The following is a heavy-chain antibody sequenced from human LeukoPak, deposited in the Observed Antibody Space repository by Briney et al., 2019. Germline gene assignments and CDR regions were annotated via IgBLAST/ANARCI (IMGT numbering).Heavy chain of an antibody. CDR2: IYPGDSHT. CDR1: GYSFTSYW. D-gene: IGHD3/OR15-3a*01. V-gene: IGHV5-51*01. CDR3: TRRDSTAAFDY. Sequence: GESLKISCKGSGYSFTSYWIGWVRQMPGKGLEWMGIIYPGDSHTGYSPSFQGQVTISADKSVSTAYLQWSSLRASDTAMYYCTRRDSTAAFDYWGQGTLVTVSS. J-gene: IGHJ4*02.